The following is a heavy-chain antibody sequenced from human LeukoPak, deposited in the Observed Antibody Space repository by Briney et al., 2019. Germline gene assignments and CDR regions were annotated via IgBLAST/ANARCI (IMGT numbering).Heavy chain of an antibody. V-gene: IGHV3-30*02. CDR2: IRSDGSNE. D-gene: IGHD2-21*02. Sequence: PGGSLRLSCAGFSFNAYAMHWVRQVQGKGLVWVAFIRSDGSNEKYADSVKGRFTISKDKSKNTLYLQMNSLRAEDTAVYYCVKDRGDLPPYFDNWGREPWSPSPQ. CDR1: GFSFNAYA. CDR3: VKDRGDLPPYFDN. J-gene: IGHJ4*02.